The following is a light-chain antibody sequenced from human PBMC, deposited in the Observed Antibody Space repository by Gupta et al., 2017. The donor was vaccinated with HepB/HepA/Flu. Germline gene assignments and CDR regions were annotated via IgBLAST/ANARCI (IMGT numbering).Light chain of an antibody. J-gene: IGLJ3*02. CDR1: TSDRGGEDD. Sequence: SALPHPLSASGSHGQSVTISCTGTTSDRGGEDDVSWYQQHPGKAPKLMIYGVYERPSGVPHRFSGSKFGTTASLTVSGRQAEDEADYFCRSYAGCNSVMFGGGTK. CDR2: GVY. V-gene: IGLV2-8*01. CDR3: RSYAGCNSVM.